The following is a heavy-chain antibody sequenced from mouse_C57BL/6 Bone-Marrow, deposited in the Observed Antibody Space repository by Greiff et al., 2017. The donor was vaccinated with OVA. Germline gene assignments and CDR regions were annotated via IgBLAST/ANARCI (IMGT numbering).Heavy chain of an antibody. CDR3: ARNYYYGSRGYFDV. V-gene: IGHV2-2*01. CDR2: ICSGGST. J-gene: IGHJ1*03. CDR1: GFSLTSYG. Sequence: QVQLKESGPGLVQPSQCLSITCTVSGFSLTSYGVPWVRQSPGKGLEWLGVICSGGSTDYNAAFISSLSISKDNSKSHVFFKMNSLQADDTAIYYCARNYYYGSRGYFDVWGTGTTVTVSS. D-gene: IGHD1-1*01.